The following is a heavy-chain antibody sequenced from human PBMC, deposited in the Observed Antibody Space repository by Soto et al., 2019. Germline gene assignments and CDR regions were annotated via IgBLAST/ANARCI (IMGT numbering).Heavy chain of an antibody. V-gene: IGHV1-2*02. CDR2: INSNSGDT. CDR1: GYTFTDYY. CDR3: ARDHLRAMSSFDI. D-gene: IGHD5-18*01. J-gene: IGHJ3*02. Sequence: SSVKVSCKASGYTFTDYYIHGVRQAPGLGLECMGWINSNSGDTGYAKKFQGRVTVTRDTSTSTAYMDLTRLRSDNTAVYYCARDHLRAMSSFDIFGQVKILTLSS.